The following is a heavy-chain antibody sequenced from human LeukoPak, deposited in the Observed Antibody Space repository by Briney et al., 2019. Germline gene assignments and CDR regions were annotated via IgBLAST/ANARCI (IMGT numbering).Heavy chain of an antibody. V-gene: IGHV1-2*02. CDR2: INPNSGGT. CDR1: GYTFTGYY. D-gene: IGHD3-22*01. Sequence: ASVKVSCKASGYTFTGYYMHWVRQAPGQGLEWMGWINPNSGGTNYAQKFQGRVTMTRDTSISTAYMELSRLRSDDTAVHYCARVERGNYYDSSGYPPGGKDYWGQGTLVTVSS. J-gene: IGHJ4*02. CDR3: ARVERGNYYDSSGYPPGGKDY.